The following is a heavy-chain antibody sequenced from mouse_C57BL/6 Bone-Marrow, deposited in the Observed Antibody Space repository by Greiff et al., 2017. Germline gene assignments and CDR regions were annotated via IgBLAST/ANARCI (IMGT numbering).Heavy chain of an antibody. D-gene: IGHD2-5*01. J-gene: IGHJ2*01. CDR3: TTYYSNYYYFDY. V-gene: IGHV14-4*01. Sequence: VQLQQSGAELVRPGASVKLSCTASGFNIQDDYMHWVKQRPEQGLEWIGWIDPENGDTEYASKFQGKATITADTSSNTAYLQLSSLTSEDTAVYYCTTYYSNYYYFDYWGQGTTLTVSS. CDR2: IDPENGDT. CDR1: GFNIQDDY.